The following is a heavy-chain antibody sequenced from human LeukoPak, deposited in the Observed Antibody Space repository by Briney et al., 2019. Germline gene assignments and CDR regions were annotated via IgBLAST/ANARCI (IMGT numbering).Heavy chain of an antibody. CDR1: GYTFTSYG. V-gene: IGHV1-18*01. CDR2: ISAYNGNT. J-gene: IGHJ6*03. D-gene: IGHD6-13*01. CDR3: ARARDSSSWYISYYYYYYMDV. Sequence: ASVKVSCKASGYTFTSYGISWVRQAPGQGLEWMGWISAYNGNTNYAQKLQGRVTMTTDTSTSTAYMELRSLRSDDTAVYYCARARDSSSWYISYYYYYYMDVWGKGTTVTISS.